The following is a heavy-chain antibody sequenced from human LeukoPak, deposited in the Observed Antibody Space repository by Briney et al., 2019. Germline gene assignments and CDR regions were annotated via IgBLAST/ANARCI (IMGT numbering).Heavy chain of an antibody. CDR3: AKETRGSYSDY. J-gene: IGHJ4*02. V-gene: IGHV3-30*02. Sequence: GGSLRLSCAASGFTFSRSGKHWVRQAPGKGLEWVAFMSYDGCNRYYADFVKGRFTISRDNSKNSLYLQMKSLIAEDTAVYYCAKETRGSYSDYWGQGTLVTVSS. CDR1: GFTFSRSG. CDR2: MSYDGCNR. D-gene: IGHD5-12*01.